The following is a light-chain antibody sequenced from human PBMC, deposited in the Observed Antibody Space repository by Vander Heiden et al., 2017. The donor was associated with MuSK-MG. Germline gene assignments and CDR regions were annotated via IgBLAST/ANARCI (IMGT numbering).Light chain of an antibody. Sequence: EIVWTQSRGSLSLSPGESATLPCRASQSVSSSHLDWYQQKPGQAPRLLIYGASSSANGIPDRFSGSGSVTDFTLTSSRLEPEDFAVYYWQHDCSSQTFGQGTKVEIK. CDR2: GAS. CDR1: QSVSSSH. V-gene: IGKV3-20*01. CDR3: QHDCSSQT. J-gene: IGKJ1*01.